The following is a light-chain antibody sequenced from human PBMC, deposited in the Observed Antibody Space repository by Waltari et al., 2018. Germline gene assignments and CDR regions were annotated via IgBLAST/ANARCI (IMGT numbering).Light chain of an antibody. V-gene: IGKV3-20*01. CDR3: QRSGGS. Sequence: ENGVTQSPGTLSLSPGERATLSCRTSQTLNSRYLAWYQNKPGQAPRLLIYGTADRATGVQGRFSGSGSGTDFTLTITRLEPEDFAVYYCQRSGGSFGPGTKVDVK. CDR1: QTLNSRY. CDR2: GTA. J-gene: IGKJ3*01.